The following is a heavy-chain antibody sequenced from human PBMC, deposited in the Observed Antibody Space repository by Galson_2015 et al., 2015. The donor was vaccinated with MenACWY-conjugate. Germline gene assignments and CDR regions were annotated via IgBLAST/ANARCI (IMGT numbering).Heavy chain of an antibody. V-gene: IGHV3-23*01. D-gene: IGHD2-15*01. CDR2: IGGSGTT. Sequence: SLRLSCAASGFTFTNYAMNWVRQAPGKGLEWVSSIGGSGTTYYADYVKGRFTISRDNSKNMVYLQMNSLRAEDEAIYYCAAAYSGGICTSGWVCWFDPWGQGSLVTVSS. CDR1: GFTFTNYA. J-gene: IGHJ5*02. CDR3: AAAYSGGICTSGWVCWFDP.